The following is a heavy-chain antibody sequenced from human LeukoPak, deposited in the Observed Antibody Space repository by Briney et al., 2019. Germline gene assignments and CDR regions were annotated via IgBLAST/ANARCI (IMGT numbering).Heavy chain of an antibody. D-gene: IGHD6-6*01. Sequence: GRSLRLSCAASGFTFSSYGMHWVRQAPGKGLEWVAFIRYDGSNKYYADSVKGRFTISRDNSKNTLYLQMNSLRAEDTAVYYCAKEGDHSSSSLDFDYWGQGTLVTVSS. CDR2: IRYDGSNK. CDR3: AKEGDHSSSSLDFDY. V-gene: IGHV3-30*02. CDR1: GFTFSSYG. J-gene: IGHJ4*02.